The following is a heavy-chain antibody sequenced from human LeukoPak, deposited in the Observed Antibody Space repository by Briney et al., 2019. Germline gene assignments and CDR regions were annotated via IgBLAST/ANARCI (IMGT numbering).Heavy chain of an antibody. CDR2: ISGNSGSI. Sequence: GGSLRPSCAASGFTFDDYATHWVRQAPGKGLECLSGISGNSGSIVYADSVKGRFTISRDNATNSLYLQMNSLRAEDMALYYCAKAAAGYYYDSSGYSLDYWGQGTLVTVSS. CDR3: AKAAAGYYYDSSGYSLDY. V-gene: IGHV3-9*03. D-gene: IGHD3-22*01. J-gene: IGHJ4*02. CDR1: GFTFDDYA.